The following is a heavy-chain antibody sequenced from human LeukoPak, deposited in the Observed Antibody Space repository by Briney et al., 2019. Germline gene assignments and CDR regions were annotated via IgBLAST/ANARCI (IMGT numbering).Heavy chain of an antibody. V-gene: IGHV3-30*03. Sequence: GGSLRLSCAASGFTFSSYGMHWVRQAPGKGLEWVAVISYDGSNKYYADSVKGRFTISRDNAKNSLYLQMNSLRAEDTAVYYCARDRWELDFDYWGQGTLVTVSS. CDR2: ISYDGSNK. CDR1: GFTFSSYG. J-gene: IGHJ4*02. CDR3: ARDRWELDFDY. D-gene: IGHD1-26*01.